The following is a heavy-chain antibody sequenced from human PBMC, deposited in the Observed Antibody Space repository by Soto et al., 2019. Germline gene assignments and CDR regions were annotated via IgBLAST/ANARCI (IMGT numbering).Heavy chain of an antibody. CDR1: GYTFTAYY. CDR2: INPNSGDT. D-gene: IGHD2-15*01. J-gene: IGHJ5*02. Sequence: GASVKVSCKASGYTFTAYYMHWLRQAPGQGLEWMGWINPNSGDTKYAQKFQGWVSMTRDTSINTAYMELSRLRSDDTAMYYCARDGGYCSGDNCYYIWFDPWGQGTLVTVSS. V-gene: IGHV1-2*04. CDR3: ARDGGYCSGDNCYYIWFDP.